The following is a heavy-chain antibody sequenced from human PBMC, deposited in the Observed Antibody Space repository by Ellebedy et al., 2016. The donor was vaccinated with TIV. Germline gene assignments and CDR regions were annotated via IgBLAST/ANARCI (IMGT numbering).Heavy chain of an antibody. J-gene: IGHJ3*02. Sequence: AASVKVSCKASGYTFTGYYMHWVRQAPGQGLEWMGWINPNSGGTNYAQKFQGWVTTTRDTSISTAYMELSRLRSDDTADYYCARQEMATIGDSFDIWGQGTMVTVSS. V-gene: IGHV1-2*04. D-gene: IGHD5-24*01. CDR2: INPNSGGT. CDR1: GYTFTGYY. CDR3: ARQEMATIGDSFDI.